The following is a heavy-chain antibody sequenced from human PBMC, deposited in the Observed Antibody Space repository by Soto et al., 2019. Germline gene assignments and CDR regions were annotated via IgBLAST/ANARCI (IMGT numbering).Heavy chain of an antibody. V-gene: IGHV1-3*01. Sequence: GASVKVSCKTSGYTFTSYAMHWVRQAPGQRLEWMGWINAGNGNTKYSQKFQGRVTITRDTSASTAYMELSSLRSEDTAVYYCASSAGWLLPFPFDYWGQGTLVTVSS. CDR2: INAGNGNT. CDR3: ASSAGWLLPFPFDY. J-gene: IGHJ4*02. D-gene: IGHD3-22*01. CDR1: GYTFTSYA.